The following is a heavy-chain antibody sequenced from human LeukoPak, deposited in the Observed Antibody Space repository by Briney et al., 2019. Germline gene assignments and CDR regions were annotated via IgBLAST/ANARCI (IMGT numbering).Heavy chain of an antibody. CDR1: GFTFSSYG. J-gene: IGHJ4*02. CDR3: ARGGIVGATTGYFDY. Sequence: GGSLRLSCAASGFTFSSYGMHWVRQAPGKGLEWVAVIWYDGSKKYYADSVKGRFTISRDNSKNTLYLQMNSLRAEDTAVYYCARGGIVGATTGYFDYWGQGTLVTVSS. D-gene: IGHD1-26*01. CDR2: IWYDGSKK. V-gene: IGHV3-33*01.